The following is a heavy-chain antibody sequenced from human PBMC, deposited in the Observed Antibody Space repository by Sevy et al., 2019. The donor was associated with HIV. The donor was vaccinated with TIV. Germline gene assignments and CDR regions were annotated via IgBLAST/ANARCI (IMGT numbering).Heavy chain of an antibody. J-gene: IGHJ5*02. CDR3: ASESSSWYVGGGYNWFDP. CDR1: GFAFSTHA. Sequence: GGSLRLSCAASGFAFSTHAMHWVRQAPGKGLEWVAVISYEGTETFYAASVEGRFTISRDNSKNTLYLQMNSLGAEDTAVYYWASESSSWYVGGGYNWFDPWGQGTLVTVSS. V-gene: IGHV3-30-3*01. D-gene: IGHD6-13*01. CDR2: ISYEGTET.